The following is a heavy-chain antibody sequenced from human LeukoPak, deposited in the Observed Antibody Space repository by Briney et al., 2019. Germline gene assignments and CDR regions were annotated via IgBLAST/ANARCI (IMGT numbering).Heavy chain of an antibody. J-gene: IGHJ3*02. Sequence: SVKVSCKASGGTFSSYAISWVRQAPGQGLEWMGGIIPIFGTANYAQKFQGRVTITTDESTSTAYMELSSLRSEDTAVYYCARAPSDILTGYYNVRAFDIWGQGTMVTVSS. CDR2: IIPIFGTA. CDR3: ARAPSDILTGYYNVRAFDI. D-gene: IGHD3-9*01. CDR1: GGTFSSYA. V-gene: IGHV1-69*05.